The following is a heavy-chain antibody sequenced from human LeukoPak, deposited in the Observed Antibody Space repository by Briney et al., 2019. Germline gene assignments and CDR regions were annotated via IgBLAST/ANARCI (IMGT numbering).Heavy chain of an antibody. J-gene: IGHJ4*02. Sequence: ASXXXFSSXXXXXVXXXXXXXXEYXSAISSNGGSTYYANSVKGRFTISRDNSKNTLYLQMGSLRAEDMAVYYCARGRTYYYDSSGYVLCYWGQGTLVTVSS. V-gene: IGHV3-64*01. D-gene: IGHD3-22*01. CDR1: XXXFSSXX. CDR3: ARGRTYYYDSSGYVLCY. CDR2: ISSNGGST.